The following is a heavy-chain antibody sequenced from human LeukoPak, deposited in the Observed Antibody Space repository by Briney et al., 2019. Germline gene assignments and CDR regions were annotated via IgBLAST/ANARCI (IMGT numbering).Heavy chain of an antibody. J-gene: IGHJ4*02. V-gene: IGHV4-39*01. CDR3: ARQGRQIAATYYFDY. Sequence: PSETLSLTCTVSGGSIRSTTYYWGWIRQPPGKGLEWIGAIYYDGSTYYNPSLKSRLTISVDTSKNQFSLKLRSVTAADTAVYYCARQGRQIAATYYFDYWGQGTLVTVSS. CDR2: IYYDGST. D-gene: IGHD6-6*01. CDR1: GGSIRSTTYY.